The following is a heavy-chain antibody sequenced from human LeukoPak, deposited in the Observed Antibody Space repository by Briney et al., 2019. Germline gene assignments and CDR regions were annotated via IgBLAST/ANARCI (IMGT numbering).Heavy chain of an antibody. J-gene: IGHJ3*02. CDR3: ARDPMTTRAFDI. CDR1: GASINSGDYY. CDR2: IYHSGST. D-gene: IGHD4-17*01. V-gene: IGHV4-30-4*01. Sequence: SQTLSLTCTVSGASINSGDYYWSWIRQPPGKGLEWIGYIYHSGSTYFNPSLKSRVTISVDTSKNQFSLKLSSVTAADTAVYYCARDPMTTRAFDIWGQGTMVTVSS.